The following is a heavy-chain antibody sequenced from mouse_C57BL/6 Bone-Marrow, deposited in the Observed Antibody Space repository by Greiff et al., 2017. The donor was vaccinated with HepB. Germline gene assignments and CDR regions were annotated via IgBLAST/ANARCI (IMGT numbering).Heavy chain of an antibody. D-gene: IGHD2-5*01. CDR2: IDPENGDT. V-gene: IGHV14-4*01. Sequence: EVKLVESGAELVRPGASVKLSCTASGFNIKDDYMHWVKQRPEQGLEWIGWIDPENGDTEYASKFQGKATITADTSSNTAYLQLSSLTSEDTAVYYCTTAYYSNYVSVLWFAYWGQGTRVTVSA. CDR3: TTAYYSNYVSVLWFAY. CDR1: GFNIKDDY. J-gene: IGHJ3*01.